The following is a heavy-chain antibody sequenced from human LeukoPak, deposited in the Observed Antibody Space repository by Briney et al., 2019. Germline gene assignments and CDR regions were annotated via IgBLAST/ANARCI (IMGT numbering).Heavy chain of an antibody. CDR2: VYNSGDT. D-gene: IGHD3-16*01. J-gene: IGHJ2*01. CDR3: ARLKLGAYFDL. V-gene: IGHV4-59*08. CDR1: GGSTSSDY. Sequence: SETLSLTCTVSGGSTSSDYWSWIRQSPGKGLEWVGYVYNSGDTGKNPSLKSRVTVLLDTSKNQCSLKLTSASAADTAVYYCARLKLGAYFDLWGRGTLVTVSS.